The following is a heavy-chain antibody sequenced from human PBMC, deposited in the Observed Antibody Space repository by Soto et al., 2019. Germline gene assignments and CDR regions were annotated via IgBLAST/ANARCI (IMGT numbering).Heavy chain of an antibody. CDR2: IKSKTDGGTT. Sequence: GGSLRLSCAASGFTFSNAWMNWVRQAPGKGLEWVGRIKSKTDGGTTDYAAPVKGRFTISRDDSKNTLYLQMNSLKTEDTAVYYCTTGLVELGGYYYYYYGMDVWGQGTTVTVSS. D-gene: IGHD2-2*01. CDR1: GFTFSNAW. V-gene: IGHV3-15*07. CDR3: TTGLVELGGYYYYYYGMDV. J-gene: IGHJ6*02.